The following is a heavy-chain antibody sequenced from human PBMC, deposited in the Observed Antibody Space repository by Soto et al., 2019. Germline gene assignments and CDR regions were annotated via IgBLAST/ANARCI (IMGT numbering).Heavy chain of an antibody. CDR1: GGSIGNYY. CDR3: ARDGYCTNGVCYGGGGPFDY. D-gene: IGHD2-8*01. Sequence: SETLSLTCTVSGGSIGNYYWNWIRQSPGKGLEWIGYIFYSVSTNYNPSLKSRLTLSGDTSKNQVSLKLSSVTAADTAVYYCARDGYCTNGVCYGGGGPFDYWGQGTLVTVSS. J-gene: IGHJ4*02. CDR2: IFYSVST. V-gene: IGHV4-59*13.